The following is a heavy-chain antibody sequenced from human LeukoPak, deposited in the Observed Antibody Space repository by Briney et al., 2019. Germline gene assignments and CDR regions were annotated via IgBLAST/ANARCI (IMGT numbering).Heavy chain of an antibody. D-gene: IGHD2-2*01. CDR1: GFTFSSYG. J-gene: IGHJ4*02. CDR2: IGYDGSNK. CDR3: AKDLYCSSTSCYGVHFGY. V-gene: IGHV3-30*02. Sequence: GGSLRLSCAASGFTFSSYGMHWVRQAPGKGLEWVAFIGYDGSNKYYADSVKGRFTISRDNSKNTLYLQMNSLRAEDTAVYYCAKDLYCSSTSCYGVHFGYWGQGTLVTVSS.